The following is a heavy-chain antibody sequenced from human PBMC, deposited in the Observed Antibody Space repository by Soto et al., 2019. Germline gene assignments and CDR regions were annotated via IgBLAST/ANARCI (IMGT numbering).Heavy chain of an antibody. CDR2: ISGSGGST. CDR1: GFTFSSYA. CDR3: ANRNYGGNPRSYDY. J-gene: IGHJ4*02. D-gene: IGHD4-17*01. Sequence: GGSLRLSCAASGFTFSSYAMSWVRQAPGKGLEWVSAISGSGGSTYYADSAKGRFTISRDNSKNTLYLQMNSLRAEDTAVYYCANRNYGGNPRSYDYWGQGTLVTVSS. V-gene: IGHV3-23*01.